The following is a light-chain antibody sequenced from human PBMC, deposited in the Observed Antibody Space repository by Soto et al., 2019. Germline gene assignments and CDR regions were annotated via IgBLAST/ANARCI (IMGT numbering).Light chain of an antibody. Sequence: ETVITQSPSTLSVPPGERAALSCRASQSVGRNLAWYQQKPGQAPRLLIYDASTRATGIPARFSGGGSGTEFTLSISSLQSEDFAVYYCQQYNNWPPITFGQGTRLEIK. CDR3: QQYNNWPPIT. V-gene: IGKV3-15*01. J-gene: IGKJ5*01. CDR1: QSVGRN. CDR2: DAS.